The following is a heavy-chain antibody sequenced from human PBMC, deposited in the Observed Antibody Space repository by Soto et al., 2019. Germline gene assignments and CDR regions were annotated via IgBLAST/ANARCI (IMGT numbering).Heavy chain of an antibody. Sequence: EVQLLESGGGFVQPGGSLRLSCAATGFTCSVYAMTWVRQAPGKGLEWVSAVTANGGSTYSAVSGKGRFTISRDNSKNTRFPQMNSLRAEDTAVYYCALLAGGAGANYYYYYGMDVWGQGTTFTVSS. D-gene: IGHD3-10*01. CDR2: VTANGGST. V-gene: IGHV3-23*01. CDR3: ALLAGGAGANYYYYYGMDV. CDR1: GFTCSVYA. J-gene: IGHJ6*02.